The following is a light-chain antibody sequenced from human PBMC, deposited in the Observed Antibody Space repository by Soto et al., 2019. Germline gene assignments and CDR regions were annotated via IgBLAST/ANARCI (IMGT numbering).Light chain of an antibody. J-gene: IGLJ2*01. CDR1: SSDVGNFNL. CDR2: EVT. Sequence: QSVLTQPASVSGSPGQSITVSCTGTSSDVGNFNLVSWYQQHPGKVPKLLIYEVTKRPSGISDRFSGSKSGNTASLTISGLQAEDEAYYYCCSYAGSTTRIFGGGTTVTVL. V-gene: IGLV2-23*02. CDR3: CSYAGSTTRI.